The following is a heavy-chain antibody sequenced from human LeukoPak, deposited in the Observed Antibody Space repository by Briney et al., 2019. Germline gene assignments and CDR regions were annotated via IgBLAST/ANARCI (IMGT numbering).Heavy chain of an antibody. CDR3: ARDPYSGSYGADYYYYMDV. CDR2: ITSGSSHI. Sequence: GGSLRLSCAASGFTVSSNYMSWVRQTPGQGLEWVSSITSGSSHIYYADSVKGRFTISRDNAKSSLYLQMNSLRAEDTAVYYCARDPYSGSYGADYYYYMDVWGKGTTVTISS. J-gene: IGHJ6*03. CDR1: GFTVSSNY. V-gene: IGHV3-21*01. D-gene: IGHD1-26*01.